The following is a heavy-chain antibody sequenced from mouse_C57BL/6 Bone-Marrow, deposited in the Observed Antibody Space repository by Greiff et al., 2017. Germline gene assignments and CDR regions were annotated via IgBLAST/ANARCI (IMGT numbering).Heavy chain of an antibody. J-gene: IGHJ2*01. CDR2: IHPSDSDT. CDR3: ARWYGSSLYFDY. CDR1: GYTFTSYW. D-gene: IGHD1-1*01. V-gene: IGHV1-74*01. Sequence: QVQLQQPGAELVKPGASVKVSCKASGYTFTSYWMHWVKQRPGQGLEWIGRIHPSDSDTNYNQKFKGKATLTVDKSSSTAYMQFSSLTSEDSAIYYCARWYGSSLYFDYWGQGTTLTVSS.